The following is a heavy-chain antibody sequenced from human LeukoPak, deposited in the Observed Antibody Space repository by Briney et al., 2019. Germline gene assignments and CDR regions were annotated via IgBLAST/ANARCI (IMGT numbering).Heavy chain of an antibody. CDR2: INHSGST. V-gene: IGHV4-34*01. CDR3: ARPARRYGSGSYLVA. Sequence: SETLSLTCAVYGGSFCGYYWSWIRQPAGKGLELIGEINHSGSTNYNPSLKSRVTISVDTSKNQFSLKLSSVTAADTAVYYCARPARRYGSGSYLVAWGQGTLVTVSS. D-gene: IGHD3-10*01. J-gene: IGHJ5*02. CDR1: GGSFCGYY.